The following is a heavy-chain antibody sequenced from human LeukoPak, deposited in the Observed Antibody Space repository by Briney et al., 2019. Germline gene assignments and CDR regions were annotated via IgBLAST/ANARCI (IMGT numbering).Heavy chain of an antibody. V-gene: IGHV3-48*01. CDR2: ISSSSSTI. D-gene: IGHD3-3*01. J-gene: IGHJ3*02. Sequence: GRSLRLSCAASGFTFSSYSMNWVRQAPGKGLEWVSYISSSSSTIYYADSVKGRFTISRDNAKNSLYLQMNSLRAEDTAVYYCASHWHGRFLEWPGENGAFDIWGQGTMVTVSS. CDR1: GFTFSSYS. CDR3: ASHWHGRFLEWPGENGAFDI.